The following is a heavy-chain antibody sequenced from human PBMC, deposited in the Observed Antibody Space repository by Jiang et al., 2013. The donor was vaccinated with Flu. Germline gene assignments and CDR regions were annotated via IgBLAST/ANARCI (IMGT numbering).Heavy chain of an antibody. CDR3: VRGGLGNYAYGGEFEGWFDP. J-gene: IGHJ5*02. D-gene: IGHD3-16*01. Sequence: WMGIIYPGDSDTRYSPSFQGQVTISADKSISTAYLQWTSLKASDTAKYYCVRGGLGNYAYGGEFEGWFDPWGQGTLVTVSS. V-gene: IGHV5-51*01. CDR2: IYPGDSDT.